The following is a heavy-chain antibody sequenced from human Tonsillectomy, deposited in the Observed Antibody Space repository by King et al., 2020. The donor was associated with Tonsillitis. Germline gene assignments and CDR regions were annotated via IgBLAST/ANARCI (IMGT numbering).Heavy chain of an antibody. J-gene: IGHJ6*02. CDR3: AKRGYCSSTNCCDMDV. CDR1: GFTFSSYG. V-gene: IGHV3-30*02. D-gene: IGHD2-2*01. Sequence: VQLVESGGGVVQPGGSLRLSCAASGFTFSSYGMHWVRQAPGKGLEWVAFIRYDGSNKYYADSVKGRFTISRDNSKNTLYLQMNSLRAEDTAVYYCAKRGYCSSTNCCDMDVWGQGTTVTVSS. CDR2: IRYDGSNK.